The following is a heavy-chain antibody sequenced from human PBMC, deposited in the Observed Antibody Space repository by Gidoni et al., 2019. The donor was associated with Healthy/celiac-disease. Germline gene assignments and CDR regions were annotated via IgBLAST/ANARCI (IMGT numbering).Heavy chain of an antibody. D-gene: IGHD6-25*01. J-gene: IGHJ6*02. CDR1: GYTFTSYY. CDR2: INPTGSST. CDR3: ARGWGPSGGTFYYFYYGMDV. V-gene: IGHV1-46*01. Sequence: QVQLVQSGAEVKKPGASVKLSCKASGYTFTSYYMHGVRQAPGQGLEWMGIINPTGSSTTYAQKFQGRGTLTRDTSTSTVYMELSSLRSEDTAVYYCARGWGPSGGTFYYFYYGMDVWGQGTTVTVSS.